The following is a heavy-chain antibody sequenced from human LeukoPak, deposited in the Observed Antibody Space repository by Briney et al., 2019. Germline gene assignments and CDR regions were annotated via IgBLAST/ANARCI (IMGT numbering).Heavy chain of an antibody. D-gene: IGHD4-17*01. CDR3: TKDPNGDYVGAFDS. J-gene: IGHJ5*01. V-gene: IGHV3-11*05. CDR1: GFTFSDYY. CDR2: LSSRQLHT. Sequence: GGSLRLSCAASGFTFSDYYMSWIRQAPGKGLEWVSSLSSRQLHTCYSDSVKGRFTISRDNSKNTLYLQMNGLRADDTAIYYCTKDPNGDYVGAFDSWGQGILVTVSS.